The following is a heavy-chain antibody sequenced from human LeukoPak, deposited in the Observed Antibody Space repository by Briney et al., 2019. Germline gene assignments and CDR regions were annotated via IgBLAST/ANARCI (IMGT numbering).Heavy chain of an antibody. CDR3: ARDEYSSSGGWYFDL. J-gene: IGHJ2*01. D-gene: IGHD6-6*01. Sequence: PSETLSLTCTVSGGSISSYYWSRLRQPPGKGLEWIGYIYYSGSTNYNPSLKSRVTISVDTSKNQFSLKLSSVTAADTAVYYCARDEYSSSGGWYFDLWGRGTLVTVSS. CDR1: GGSISSYY. V-gene: IGHV4-59*01. CDR2: IYYSGST.